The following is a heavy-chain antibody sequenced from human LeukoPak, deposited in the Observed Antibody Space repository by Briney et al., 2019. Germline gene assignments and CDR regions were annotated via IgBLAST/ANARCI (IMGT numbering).Heavy chain of an antibody. CDR2: ISGSGGST. J-gene: IGHJ4*02. CDR1: GFTFSSYA. CDR3: AKGRALSSGWYVY. D-gene: IGHD6-19*01. Sequence: GGSLRLSCAASGFTFSSYAMSWVRQAPGEGLEWVSAISGSGGSTYYADSVEGRFTISRDNSKNTLYLQMNSLRAEDTAVYYCAKGRALSSGWYVYWGQGALVTVSS. V-gene: IGHV3-23*01.